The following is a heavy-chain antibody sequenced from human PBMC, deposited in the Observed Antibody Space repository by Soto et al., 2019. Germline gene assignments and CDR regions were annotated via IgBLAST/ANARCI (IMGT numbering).Heavy chain of an antibody. D-gene: IGHD3-22*01. Sequence: SETLSLTCTVSGGSISSGDYYWSWIRQPPGKGLEWIGYIYYSGSTYYNPSLKSRVTISVDTSKNQFSLKLSSVTAADTAVYYCARESGYYDSSGYNNWFDPWGQGTQVTVYS. CDR1: GGSISSGDYY. CDR3: ARESGYYDSSGYNNWFDP. CDR2: IYYSGST. V-gene: IGHV4-30-4*01. J-gene: IGHJ5*02.